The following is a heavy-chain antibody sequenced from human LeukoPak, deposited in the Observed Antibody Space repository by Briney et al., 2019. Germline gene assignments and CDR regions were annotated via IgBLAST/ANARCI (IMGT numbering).Heavy chain of an antibody. J-gene: IGHJ4*02. D-gene: IGHD6-19*01. CDR1: GFTFSGYW. CDR2: IKQDGTEE. Sequence: GGSLRLSCAASGFTFSGYWMTWVRQAPGKGLEWVGNIKQDGTEEYYVDSVKGRFTISRDNAKTSLYVQMNRLRAEDTAIYYCARWEYTSGWYYIDSWGQGTLVTVSS. CDR3: ARWEYTSGWYYIDS. V-gene: IGHV3-7*01.